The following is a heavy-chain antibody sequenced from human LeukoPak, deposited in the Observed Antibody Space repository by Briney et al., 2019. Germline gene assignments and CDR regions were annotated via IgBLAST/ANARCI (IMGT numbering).Heavy chain of an antibody. J-gene: IGHJ5*02. CDR2: VSSDGSNK. Sequence: PGKSLRLSCAASGFTFSNYAMHWVRQAPGHGLEWVAVVSSDGSNKYYADSVKGRFTISRDDSENTLSLQMNSLRPEDTAMYYCARSKQLEPWGQGTLVTVSS. CDR1: GFTFSNYA. D-gene: IGHD6-13*01. V-gene: IGHV3-30-3*01. CDR3: ARSKQLEP.